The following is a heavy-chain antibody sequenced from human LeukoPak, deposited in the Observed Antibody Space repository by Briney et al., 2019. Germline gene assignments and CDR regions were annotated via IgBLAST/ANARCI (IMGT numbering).Heavy chain of an antibody. D-gene: IGHD4-17*01. V-gene: IGHV3-15*01. CDR2: IKSKTDGGTT. CDR3: TTYGDYGEGDY. CDR1: KFTFSSYA. J-gene: IGHJ4*02. Sequence: GGSLRLSCAASKFTFSSYAMSWVRQAPGKGLEWVGRIKSKTDGGTTDYAAPVKGRFTISRDDSKNTLYLQMNSLKTEDTAVYYCTTYGDYGEGDYWGQGTLVTVSS.